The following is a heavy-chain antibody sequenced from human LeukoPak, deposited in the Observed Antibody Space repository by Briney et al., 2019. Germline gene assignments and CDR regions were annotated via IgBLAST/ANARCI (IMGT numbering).Heavy chain of an antibody. CDR3: ARPVERNRITIFYDI. V-gene: IGHV4-39*01. CDR1: GGSISSSSYY. Sequence: VKPSETLSLTCTVAGGSISSSSYYWGWIRQPPGKGLEWIWSIYYSGGTYYNPSLKSRVTISVDTSKNQFSLKLSSVTAADTAVYYCARPVERNRITIFYDIWGQGTMVTVSS. D-gene: IGHD3-9*01. J-gene: IGHJ3*02. CDR2: IYYSGGT.